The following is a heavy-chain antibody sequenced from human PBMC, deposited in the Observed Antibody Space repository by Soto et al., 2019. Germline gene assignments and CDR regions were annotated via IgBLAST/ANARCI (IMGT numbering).Heavy chain of an antibody. CDR1: GFTFSSYG. CDR3: AREKFPPLWFGPTKRDNWFDP. D-gene: IGHD3-10*01. V-gene: IGHV3-33*01. CDR2: IWYDGSNK. Sequence: GGSLRLSCAASGFTFSSYGMHWVRQAPGKGLEWVAVIWYDGSNKYYADSVKGRFTISRDNSKNTLYLQMNSLRAEDTAVYYCAREKFPPLWFGPTKRDNWFDPWGQGTLVTVSS. J-gene: IGHJ5*02.